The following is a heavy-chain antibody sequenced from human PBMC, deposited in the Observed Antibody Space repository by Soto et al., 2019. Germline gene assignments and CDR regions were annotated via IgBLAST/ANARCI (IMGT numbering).Heavy chain of an antibody. CDR2: IYYSGST. V-gene: IGHV4-39*01. D-gene: IGHD3-10*01. CDR3: ARKEGLLWFGELFGWFDP. J-gene: IGHJ5*02. CDR1: GGSIISSSYY. Sequence: PSETLSLTCTVSGGSIISSSYYFFCIRQPPWNGLEWIGSIYYSGSTYYNPSLKSRVTISVDTSKNQFSLKLSSVTAADTAVYYCARKEGLLWFGELFGWFDPWGQGTLVTVSS.